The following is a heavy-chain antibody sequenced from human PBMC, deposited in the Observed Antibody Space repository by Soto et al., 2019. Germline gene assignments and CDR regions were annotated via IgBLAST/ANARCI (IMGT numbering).Heavy chain of an antibody. D-gene: IGHD3-3*01. CDR3: ATCITIFGVVRPPDI. V-gene: IGHV3-30*03. J-gene: IGHJ3*02. CDR1: GFTFSSYG. Sequence: QVQLVESGGGVVQPGRSLRLSCAASGFTFSSYGMHWVRQAPGKGLEWVAVISYDGSNKYYADSVKGRFTISRDNSKNTLYLQMNSLRAEDTAVYYCATCITIFGVVRPPDIWGQGTMVTVSS. CDR2: ISYDGSNK.